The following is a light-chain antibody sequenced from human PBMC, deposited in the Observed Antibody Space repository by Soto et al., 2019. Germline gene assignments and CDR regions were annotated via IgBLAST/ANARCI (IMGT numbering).Light chain of an antibody. Sequence: QSVLTQPPSASGSRGQSVTISCTGTSSDVGGYNYVSWYQQHPGKAPKLIISEVSKRPSGVPDRFSGSKSGNTASLTVSGLQAEDEADYYCSSYAASNNFGVFGTGTKVTVL. CDR3: SSYAASNNFGV. CDR2: EVS. CDR1: SSDVGGYNY. J-gene: IGLJ1*01. V-gene: IGLV2-8*01.